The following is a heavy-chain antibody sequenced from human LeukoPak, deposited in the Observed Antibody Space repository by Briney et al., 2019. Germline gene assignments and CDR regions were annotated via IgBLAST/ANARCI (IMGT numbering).Heavy chain of an antibody. Sequence: SETLSLTCSVSGYSIRSGYYWGWIRQPPGKGLEWIGSIYHSGSTYYNPSLKSRVTISVDTSKNQFSLKLSSVTAADTAVYYCARYVGFSSSWHYFDYWGQGTLVTVSS. V-gene: IGHV4-38-2*02. J-gene: IGHJ4*02. CDR1: GYSIRSGYY. D-gene: IGHD6-13*01. CDR2: IYHSGST. CDR3: ARYVGFSSSWHYFDY.